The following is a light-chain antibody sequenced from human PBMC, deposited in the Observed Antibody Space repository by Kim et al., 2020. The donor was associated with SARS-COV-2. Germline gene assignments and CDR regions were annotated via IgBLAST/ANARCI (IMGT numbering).Light chain of an antibody. J-gene: IGLJ3*02. V-gene: IGLV3-19*01. CDR3: NSRDSSGRHGV. CDR2: GRN. Sequence: ALGQTVKITCLGDSLRSYFASWYQERPEQGPILAMCGRNIRPSDVPDRLSGSRLGNTASLTIPGAQAEDEADYYCNSRDSSGRHGVFGGGTQLTVL. CDR1: SLRSYF.